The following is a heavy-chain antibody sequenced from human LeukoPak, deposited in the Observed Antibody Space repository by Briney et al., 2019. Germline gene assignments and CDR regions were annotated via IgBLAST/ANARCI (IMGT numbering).Heavy chain of an antibody. Sequence: KTSETLSLTCTVSGGSISSYYWSWIRQPPGKGLEWIGYIYYSGSTNYNPSLKSRVTISVDTSKNQFSLKLSSVTAADTAVYYCARGSYDRWYSSSWYPDYWGQGTLVTVSS. CDR3: ARGSYDRWYSSSWYPDY. J-gene: IGHJ4*02. D-gene: IGHD6-13*01. V-gene: IGHV4-59*12. CDR1: GGSISSYY. CDR2: IYYSGST.